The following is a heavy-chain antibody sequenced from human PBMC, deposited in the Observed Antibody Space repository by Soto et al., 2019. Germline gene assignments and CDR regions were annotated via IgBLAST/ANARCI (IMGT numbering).Heavy chain of an antibody. Sequence: ASVKVSCKASGYTFTRSGISWVRQAPGQGLEWMGWISTYNGDTNYAQTFQGRVTMTTDTSTSTVHMEVRSLRSDDTAVYYCEGGGVAPYYYYGRDVGGQGPRFTVSS. CDR1: GYTFTRSG. V-gene: IGHV1-18*01. CDR2: ISTYNGDT. D-gene: IGHD3-16*01. CDR3: EGGGVAPYYYYGRDV. J-gene: IGHJ6*02.